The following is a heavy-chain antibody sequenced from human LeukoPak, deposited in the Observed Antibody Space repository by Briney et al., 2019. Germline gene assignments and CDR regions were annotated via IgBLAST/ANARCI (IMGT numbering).Heavy chain of an antibody. CDR2: ISGIATGGNT. Sequence: GGSLRLSCATSGFTFTDYAKNWVRQAPGKGLERVSAISGIATGGNTYYRDSVKGQFTISRDNSKNMLYLEMNSLRAEDTAVYYCAKGTTDYSSGYGMDVWGKGTTVTVS. V-gene: IGHV3-23*01. D-gene: IGHD3-10*01. CDR1: GFTFTDYA. CDR3: AKGTTDYSSGYGMDV. J-gene: IGHJ6*04.